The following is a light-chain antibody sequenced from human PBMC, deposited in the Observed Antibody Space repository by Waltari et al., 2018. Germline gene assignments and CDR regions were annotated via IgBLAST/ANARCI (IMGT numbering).Light chain of an antibody. J-gene: IGLJ3*02. Sequence: QSALTQPASVSGSPGQSITISCTGISSDFRNYNLVSWYQQHPGEAPKRIIYEDSKRPSGVSNRFSGSKSGDTASLTISGLQAEDESDYYCCSYAGVSTWVFGGGTKVTVL. CDR1: SSDFRNYNL. V-gene: IGLV2-23*01. CDR3: CSYAGVSTWV. CDR2: EDS.